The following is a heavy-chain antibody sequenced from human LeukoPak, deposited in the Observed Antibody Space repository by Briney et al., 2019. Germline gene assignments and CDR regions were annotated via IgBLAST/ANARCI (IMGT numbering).Heavy chain of an antibody. V-gene: IGHV1-46*01. Sequence: ASVKVSCTASGYTFTSRYVHWVRQAPGQGLEWMGMIYPRDGSTSYAQKFQGRVTVTRDTSTSTVHMELSGLRSEDTAVYYCARDQEGLDYWGQGTLVTVSS. CDR2: IYPRDGST. CDR3: ARDQEGLDY. J-gene: IGHJ4*02. CDR1: GYTFTSRY.